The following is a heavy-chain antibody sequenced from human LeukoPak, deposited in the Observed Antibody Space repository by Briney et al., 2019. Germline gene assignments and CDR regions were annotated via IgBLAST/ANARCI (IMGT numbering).Heavy chain of an antibody. Sequence: SETLSLTCTVSGGSISSSSYYWGWIRQPPGKGLEWIGSIYYSGSTYYNPSLKSRVTISVDTSKNQFSLKLSSVTAADTAVYYCARPTGYTYGNFDYWGQGIPVTVSS. D-gene: IGHD5-18*01. V-gene: IGHV4-39*01. J-gene: IGHJ4*02. CDR3: ARPTGYTYGNFDY. CDR2: IYYSGST. CDR1: GGSISSSSYY.